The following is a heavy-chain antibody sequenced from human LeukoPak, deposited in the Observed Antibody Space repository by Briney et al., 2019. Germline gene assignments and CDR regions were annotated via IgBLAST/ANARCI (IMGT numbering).Heavy chain of an antibody. CDR3: ESYGDFWSGHDAFDI. V-gene: IGHV3-21*01. Sequence: GGSPRLSCAASGVTFSSYSMNWVRQAPGKGLAWVSSINSSSSYIYYADSVKGRFTISRDNAKNSLYLQMNSLRDEATAVYYCESYGDFWSGHDAFDIWGQGTMVTVSS. J-gene: IGHJ3*02. CDR1: GVTFSSYS. CDR2: INSSSSYI. D-gene: IGHD3-3*01.